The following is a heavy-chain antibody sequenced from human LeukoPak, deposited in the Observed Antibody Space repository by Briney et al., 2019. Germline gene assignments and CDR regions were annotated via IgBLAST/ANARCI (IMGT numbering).Heavy chain of an antibody. CDR1: GYTFTGYY. D-gene: IGHD3-22*01. V-gene: IGHV1-2*02. CDR3: ARDNPYYYDSSGYYYFLY. J-gene: IGHJ4*02. Sequence: ASVKVSCKASGYTFTGYYMHWVRQAPGQGLEWMGWINPNSGGTNYAQKFQGRVTMTRDTSISTAYMELSRLRSDDTAVYYCARDNPYYYDSSGYYYFLYWGQGTLVTVSS. CDR2: INPNSGGT.